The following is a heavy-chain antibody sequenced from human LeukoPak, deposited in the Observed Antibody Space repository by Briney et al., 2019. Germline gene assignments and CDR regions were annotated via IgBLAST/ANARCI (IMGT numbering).Heavy chain of an antibody. J-gene: IGHJ5*02. Sequence: GGSLRLSCAASGFTFSSYWMSWVRQAPGKGLEWVANIKQDGSEKYYVDSVKGRFTISRDNAKNSLYLQMNSLRAEDTAVYYCARGAIVVVVAATNWFDPWGQGTLVTVSS. CDR3: ARGAIVVVVAATNWFDP. V-gene: IGHV3-7*03. D-gene: IGHD2-15*01. CDR2: IKQDGSEK. CDR1: GFTFSSYW.